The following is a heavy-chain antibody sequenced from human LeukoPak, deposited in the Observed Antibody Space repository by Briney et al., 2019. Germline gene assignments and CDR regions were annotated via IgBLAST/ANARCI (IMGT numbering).Heavy chain of an antibody. D-gene: IGHD1-26*01. CDR1: GFTFSSYA. V-gene: IGHV3-23*01. CDR2: ISGSGGST. Sequence: GGSLRLSCAASGFTFSSYAMSWVRQAPGKGLEWVSAISGSGGSTYYADSVEGRFTISRDNSKNTLYLQMNSLRAEDTAVYYCAKDTARVGPKYYFDYWGQGTLVTVSS. CDR3: AKDTARVGPKYYFDY. J-gene: IGHJ4*02.